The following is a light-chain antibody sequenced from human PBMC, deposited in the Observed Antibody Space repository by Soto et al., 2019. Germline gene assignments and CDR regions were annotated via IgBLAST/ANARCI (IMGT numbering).Light chain of an antibody. V-gene: IGLV2-14*03. CDR2: YVD. Sequence: QSALTQPASVSGSPGQSITISCTGTSRDVGAXDYVSWYLQXXDKAPQLLIYYVDHRPSGVSSRFSGSKSGNTASLTISGXXAEDEGDYYCCSYXXXSIXFFGTXTQLTVL. CDR3: CSYXXXSIXF. J-gene: IGLJ1*01. CDR1: SRDVGAXDY.